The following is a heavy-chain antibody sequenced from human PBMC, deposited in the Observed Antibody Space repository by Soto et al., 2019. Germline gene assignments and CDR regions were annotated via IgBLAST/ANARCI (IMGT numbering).Heavy chain of an antibody. D-gene: IGHD2-21*02. CDR2: IYTSGST. J-gene: IGHJ5*02. Sequence: QVQLQESGPGLVKPSETLSLTCTVSGGSISSYYWSWIRQPAGKGLEWIGRIYTSGSTNYNPSLKSRVTMSVDTSKNQFALKLSSVTAADTAVYYCARDPVVTAMYSWFDPWGQGTLVTVSS. CDR3: ARDPVVTAMYSWFDP. CDR1: GGSISSYY. V-gene: IGHV4-4*07.